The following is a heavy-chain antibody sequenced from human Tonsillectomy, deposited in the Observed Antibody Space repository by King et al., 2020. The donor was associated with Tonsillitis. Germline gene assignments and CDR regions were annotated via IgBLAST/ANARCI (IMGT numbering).Heavy chain of an antibody. CDR3: AKDLYYYDSSGYLDY. V-gene: IGHV3-30*18. Sequence: VQLAESGGGVVQPGRSLRLSCAASGFTFSNYDIHWVRQAPGKGLEWVAVISYDGSNKYYEDSVKGRFTISRDNSKNTLYLQMNSLRAEDTAVYYCAKDLYYYDSSGYLDYWGQGTLVTVSS. CDR2: ISYDGSNK. J-gene: IGHJ4*02. D-gene: IGHD3-22*01. CDR1: GFTFSNYD.